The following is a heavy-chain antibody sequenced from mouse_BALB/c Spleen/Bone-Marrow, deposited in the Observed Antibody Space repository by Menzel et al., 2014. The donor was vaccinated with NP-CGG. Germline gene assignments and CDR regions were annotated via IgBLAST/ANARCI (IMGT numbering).Heavy chain of an antibody. V-gene: IGHV14-3*02. CDR3: ARLELFAY. Sequence: EVQLQQSGAELAKPGASVKLSCTASGYTINDNFMHWVKQRPEQGLEWIGRIYPVNGNTKYNPKFQGKATLSADTSSSTAYMQLSSLTSEDPAVYYCARLELFAYWGQGTLVTVSA. J-gene: IGHJ3*01. CDR1: GYTINDNF. CDR2: IYPVNGNT.